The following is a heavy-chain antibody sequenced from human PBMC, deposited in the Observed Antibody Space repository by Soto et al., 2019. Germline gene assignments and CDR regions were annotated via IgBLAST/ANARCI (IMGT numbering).Heavy chain of an antibody. Sequence: ESGGGVVQPGRSLRLSCAASGFTFSSYGMHWVRQAPGKGLEWVAVMSWDGSDEFYEETVKGRFTVSRDNSRNTLYLQMNSLRTEDTAVYYCAKEGCSGGICYGFDYWGQGTLVTVSS. CDR3: AKEGCSGGICYGFDY. J-gene: IGHJ4*02. CDR2: MSWDGSDE. CDR1: GFTFSSYG. D-gene: IGHD2-15*01. V-gene: IGHV3-30*18.